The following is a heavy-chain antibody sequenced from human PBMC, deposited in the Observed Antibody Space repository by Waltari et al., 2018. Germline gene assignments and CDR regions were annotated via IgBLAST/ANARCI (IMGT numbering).Heavy chain of an antibody. J-gene: IGHJ6*03. CDR2: IDLSNSYT. V-gene: IGHV5-10-1*01. CDR1: GYDFSTYW. Sequence: EVQLVQSGAEVKKPGESLRISCEGSGYDFSTYWITLVRHMPGKGLEWMGRIDLSNSYTNYSPSFRDHVTIAVDRSISTAYIQWSGLRASDTAIYYCARTSTRDFYYMDVWGKGTTVTVSS. CDR3: ARTSTRDFYYMDV. D-gene: IGHD1-1*01.